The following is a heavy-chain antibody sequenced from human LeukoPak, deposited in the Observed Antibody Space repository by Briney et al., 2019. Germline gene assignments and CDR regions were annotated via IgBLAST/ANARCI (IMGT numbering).Heavy chain of an antibody. D-gene: IGHD5-18*01. J-gene: IGHJ4*02. Sequence: PGGSLRLTCAASGFTFSSYSMNWVRQAPGKGLEWVSSISSSSSYIYYADSVKGRFTISRDNAKNSLYLQMNSLRAEDTAVYYCAREPTGYSYGYLYWGQGTLVTVSS. CDR2: ISSSSSYI. CDR1: GFTFSSYS. CDR3: AREPTGYSYGYLY. V-gene: IGHV3-21*01.